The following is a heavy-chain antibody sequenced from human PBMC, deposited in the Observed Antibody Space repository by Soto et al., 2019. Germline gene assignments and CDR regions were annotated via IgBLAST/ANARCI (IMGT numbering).Heavy chain of an antibody. V-gene: IGHV1-18*04. Sequence: QVQLLQSGAEVKKPGASVKVSCTASGYKFTTYGITWVRQAPGQGLEWLGGISTYNGNTDYAQNLQDRVTMTTETSTSTAYLEVRSLTSDDTAVYFCARGLGTNGLDVWGQGTTVTVSS. CDR3: ARGLGTNGLDV. CDR1: GYKFTTYG. D-gene: IGHD7-27*01. J-gene: IGHJ6*02. CDR2: ISTYNGNT.